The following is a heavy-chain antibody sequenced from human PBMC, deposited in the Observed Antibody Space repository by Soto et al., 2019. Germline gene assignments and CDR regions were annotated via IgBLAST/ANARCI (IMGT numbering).Heavy chain of an antibody. CDR2: INSDGSST. CDR3: ARDGDFWSGYYPPHWFDP. Sequence: TGGSLRLSCAASGFTFSSYWMHWVRQAPGKGLVWVSRINSDGSSTSYADSVKGRFTISRDNAKNTLYLQMNSLRAEDTAVYYCARDGDFWSGYYPPHWFDPWAQGTLVTVSS. J-gene: IGHJ5*02. V-gene: IGHV3-74*01. CDR1: GFTFSSYW. D-gene: IGHD3-3*01.